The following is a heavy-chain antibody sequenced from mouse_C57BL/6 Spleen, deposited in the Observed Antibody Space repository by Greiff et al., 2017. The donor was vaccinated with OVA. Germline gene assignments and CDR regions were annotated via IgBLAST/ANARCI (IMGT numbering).Heavy chain of an antibody. CDR1: GYTFTDYY. CDR3: ARAITTAYYFDY. D-gene: IGHD1-2*01. CDR2: IYPGSGNT. J-gene: IGHJ2*01. V-gene: IGHV1-76*01. Sequence: VMLVESGAELVRPGASVKLSCKASGYTFTDYYINWVKQRPGQGLEWIARIYPGSGNTYYNEKFKGKATLTAEKSSSTAYMQLSSLTSEDSAVYFCARAITTAYYFDYWGQGTTLTVSS.